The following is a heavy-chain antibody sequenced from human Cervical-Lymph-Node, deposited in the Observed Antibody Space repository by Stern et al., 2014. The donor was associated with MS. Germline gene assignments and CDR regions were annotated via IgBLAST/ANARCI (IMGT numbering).Heavy chain of an antibody. J-gene: IGHJ6*02. Sequence: QVQLVQSGAEAKNPCSTVKVPCTASGGTNGSYTITWESQAPGQAHEMQGRIIPILDISNYAQKCQGRFTFTADTSTTTAYMELSSLRSEDTAVYYCARDPGGHHGGDDYNYYYGLDVWGQGTTVTVSS. CDR1: GGTNGSYT. V-gene: IGHV1-69*04. D-gene: IGHD2-21*02. CDR2: IIPILDIS. CDR3: ARDPGGHHGGDDYNYYYGLDV.